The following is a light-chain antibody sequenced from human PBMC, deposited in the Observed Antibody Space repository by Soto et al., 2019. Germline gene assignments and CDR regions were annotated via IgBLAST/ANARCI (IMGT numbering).Light chain of an antibody. CDR3: MQSLHGPPFA. J-gene: IGKJ2*01. V-gene: IGKV2-28*01. CDR2: LGS. Sequence: DTVGSQSPLSLPVSPGEPASISCRSSQSLLHSNGYNYLEWYVQKPGQSPQLLVYLGSTRASGVPDRFSGRGSGTDFTLKISRVEAEDVGVYYCMQSLHGPPFALGQGTKLEI. CDR1: QSLLHSNGYNY.